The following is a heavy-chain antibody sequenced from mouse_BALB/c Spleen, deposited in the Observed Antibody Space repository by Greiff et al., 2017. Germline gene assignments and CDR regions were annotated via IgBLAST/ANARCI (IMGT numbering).Heavy chain of an antibody. CDR2: IDPYNGGT. V-gene: IGHV1S135*01. Sequence: EVHLQQSGPELVKPGASVKVSCKPSGYSFTAYNMYWVKQSHGKSLEWIGYIDPYNGGTSYNQKFKGKATLTVDKSSSTAFMHLNSLTSEDSAVYYCARSAYYGSSSAWFAYWGQGTLVTVSA. J-gene: IGHJ3*01. CDR1: GYSFTAYN. D-gene: IGHD1-1*01. CDR3: ARSAYYGSSSAWFAY.